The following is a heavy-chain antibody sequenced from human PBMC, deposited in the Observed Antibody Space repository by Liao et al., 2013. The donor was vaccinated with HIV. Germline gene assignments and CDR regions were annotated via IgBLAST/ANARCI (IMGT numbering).Heavy chain of an antibody. CDR1: GDLIRRDNYY. Sequence: QVRLQESGPGLVKPSQTLSLTCTVSGDLIRRDNYYWTWIRQPAGKGLEWIGHIYTGMSTTGTTNYNPSLKSRVTISVDTSKNQFSLKLSSVTAADTAVYYCARGIPAEYWGQGTLVTVSS. V-gene: IGHV4-61*02. CDR2: IYTGMSTTGTT. J-gene: IGHJ4*02. D-gene: IGHD2-21*01. CDR3: ARGIPAEY.